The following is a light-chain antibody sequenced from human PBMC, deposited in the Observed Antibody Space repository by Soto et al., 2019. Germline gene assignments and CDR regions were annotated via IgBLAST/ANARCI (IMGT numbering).Light chain of an antibody. J-gene: IGLJ1*01. Sequence: QSALTQPASVSGPPGQSITISCTGTSSDIGNSNYVSWYQQHPGKAPKLMIYDVNNRPSGISNRFSGSKSASTASLTISGLQAEDEADYYCSSYTSSSLLYVFGTGTKLTVL. CDR2: DVN. CDR3: SSYTSSSLLYV. V-gene: IGLV2-14*03. CDR1: SSDIGNSNY.